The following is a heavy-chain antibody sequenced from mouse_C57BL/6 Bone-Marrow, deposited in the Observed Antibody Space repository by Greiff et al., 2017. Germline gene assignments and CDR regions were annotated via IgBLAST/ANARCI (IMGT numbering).Heavy chain of an antibody. CDR1: GYTFTSYW. D-gene: IGHD2-4*01. J-gene: IGHJ3*01. CDR2: IHPNSGST. Sequence: QVQLQQPGAELVKPGASVKLPCKASGYTFTSYWMHWVKQRPGQGLEWIGMIHPNSGSTNYNEKFKSKATLTVDKSSSTAYMQLSSLTSEDSAVYYCARKMGIYYDYSWFAYWGQGTLVTVSA. V-gene: IGHV1-64*01. CDR3: ARKMGIYYDYSWFAY.